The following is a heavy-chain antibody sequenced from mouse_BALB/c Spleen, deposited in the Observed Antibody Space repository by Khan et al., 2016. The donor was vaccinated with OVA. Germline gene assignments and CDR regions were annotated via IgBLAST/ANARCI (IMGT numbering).Heavy chain of an antibody. CDR3: ARHLTGSFAY. V-gene: IGHV5-6*02. J-gene: IGHJ3*01. Sequence: EVKVEESGGDLVKPGGSLKLSCAASGFTFSSYSMSWVRQTPDKRLEWVATISSGGDYTYYPDNVKGRFTISRDNAKNTLYLQMSSLKSEDTAMYFCARHLTGSFAYWGQGTLVTVSA. CDR1: GFTFSSYS. D-gene: IGHD4-1*01. CDR2: ISSGGDYT.